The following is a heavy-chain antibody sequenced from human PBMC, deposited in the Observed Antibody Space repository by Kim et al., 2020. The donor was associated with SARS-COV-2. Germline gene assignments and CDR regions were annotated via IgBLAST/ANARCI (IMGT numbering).Heavy chain of an antibody. CDR3: TTEADFWSGSHY. V-gene: IGHV3-15*01. J-gene: IGHJ4*02. Sequence: YAAPVKGRFTISRDDSKNTLYLQMNSLKTEDTAVYYCTTEADFWSGSHYWGQGTLVTVSS. D-gene: IGHD3-3*01.